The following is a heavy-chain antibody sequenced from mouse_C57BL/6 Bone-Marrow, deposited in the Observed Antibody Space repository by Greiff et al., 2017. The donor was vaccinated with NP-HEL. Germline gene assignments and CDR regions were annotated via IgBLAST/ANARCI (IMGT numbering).Heavy chain of an antibody. V-gene: IGHV5-12*01. D-gene: IGHD2-1*01. Sequence: EVKLVESGGGLVQPGGSLKLSCAASGFTFSDYYMYWVRQTPEKRLEWVAYISNGGGSTYYPDTVKGRFTISRDNAKNTLYLQMSRLKTEDTAMYECARKGGNYVGYYAMDYWGQGTSVTVSS. J-gene: IGHJ4*01. CDR3: ARKGGNYVGYYAMDY. CDR2: ISNGGGST. CDR1: GFTFSDYY.